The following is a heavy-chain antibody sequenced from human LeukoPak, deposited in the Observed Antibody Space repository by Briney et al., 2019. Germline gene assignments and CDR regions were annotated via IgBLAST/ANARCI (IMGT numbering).Heavy chain of an antibody. J-gene: IGHJ6*02. V-gene: IGHV4-59*01. D-gene: IGHD3-22*01. Sequence: PSETLSLTCTVSGGSISNYYWSWIRQPPGKGLECVGYIYYSGITNYNPSLKSRLTISVDTSKNQSSLNLSSVTAADTAMYYCARDRSTEGYYDSRHWDYYQGMDVWGQGTTVTVSS. CDR3: ARDRSTEGYYDSRHWDYYQGMDV. CDR1: GGSISNYY. CDR2: IYYSGIT.